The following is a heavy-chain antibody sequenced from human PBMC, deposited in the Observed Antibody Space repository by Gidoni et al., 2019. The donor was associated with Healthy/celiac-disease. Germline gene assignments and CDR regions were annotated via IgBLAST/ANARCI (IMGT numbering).Heavy chain of an antibody. D-gene: IGHD1-7*01. CDR2: INAGKGNT. Sequence: QVQLVQSGAAVKKPGASVKVSCKASGYTFTSYAMHWVRQAPGKRLEWMGWINAGKGNTKYAQKFQGRVTSTRDTSESTAYMELSSLRSEDTAVYYCARDASSELELLWDWFDPWGQGTLVTVSS. V-gene: IGHV1-3*01. J-gene: IGHJ5*02. CDR1: GYTFTSYA. CDR3: ARDASSELELLWDWFDP.